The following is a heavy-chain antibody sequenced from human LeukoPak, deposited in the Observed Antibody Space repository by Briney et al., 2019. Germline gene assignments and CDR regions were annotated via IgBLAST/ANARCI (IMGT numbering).Heavy chain of an antibody. Sequence: GGSLRLSCAASGFTFSRYEMNWVRQAPGKGLEWVSYISSSGSSIYYADSVKGRFTISRDNAKNSLYLQMNSLRAEDTALYYCARRRYSSGWYYFDYWGQGTLVTVSS. CDR3: ARRRYSSGWYYFDY. V-gene: IGHV3-48*03. D-gene: IGHD6-19*01. J-gene: IGHJ4*02. CDR1: GFTFSRYE. CDR2: ISSSGSSI.